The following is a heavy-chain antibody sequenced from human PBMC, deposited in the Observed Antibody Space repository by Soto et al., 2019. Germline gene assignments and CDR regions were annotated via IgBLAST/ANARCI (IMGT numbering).Heavy chain of an antibody. D-gene: IGHD4-17*01. CDR1: GFTFSSYA. CDR3: AKLPLTRRYGDYESDFDY. V-gene: IGHV3-23*01. Sequence: GGSLRLSCAASGFTFSSYAMSWVGQAPGKGLEWVSAISGSGGSTYYADSVKGRFTISRDNSKNTLYLQMNSLRAEDTAVYYCAKLPLTRRYGDYESDFDYWGQGTLVTVS. J-gene: IGHJ4*02. CDR2: ISGSGGST.